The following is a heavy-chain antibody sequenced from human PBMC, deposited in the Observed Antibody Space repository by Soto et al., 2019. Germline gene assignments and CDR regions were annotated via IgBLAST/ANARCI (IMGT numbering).Heavy chain of an antibody. J-gene: IGHJ6*02. V-gene: IGHV3-23*01. Sequence: EVQLLESGGGLVQPGGSLRLSCAASGFTFSSYAMSWVRQAPGKGLEWVSAISGSGGSTYYADSVKGRFTISRDNSMNTLYLQMNGLRAEDTAVYYCAKGNSLGYCSGGSCYSGPYYYYYGMDVWGQGTTVTVSS. CDR3: AKGNSLGYCSGGSCYSGPYYYYYGMDV. CDR2: ISGSGGST. D-gene: IGHD2-15*01. CDR1: GFTFSSYA.